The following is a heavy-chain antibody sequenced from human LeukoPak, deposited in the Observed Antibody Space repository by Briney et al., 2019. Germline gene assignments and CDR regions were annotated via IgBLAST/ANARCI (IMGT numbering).Heavy chain of an antibody. Sequence: PSQTLSLTCTVSGGSISSGGYYWSWIRQHPGKGLEWIGYIYYSGSTYYHPSLKSRVTISVDTSKNQFSLKLSSVTAADPAVYYCARANYYDSSGYLDYWGQGTLVTVSS. CDR1: GGSISSGGYY. D-gene: IGHD3-22*01. CDR2: IYYSGST. V-gene: IGHV4-31*03. J-gene: IGHJ4*02. CDR3: ARANYYDSSGYLDY.